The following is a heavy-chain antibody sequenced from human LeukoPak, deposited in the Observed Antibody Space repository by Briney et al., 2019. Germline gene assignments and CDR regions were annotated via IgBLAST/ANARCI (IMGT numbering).Heavy chain of an antibody. CDR1: GYTFTSYY. V-gene: IGHV1-46*01. Sequence: GASVKVSCKASGYTFTSYYMHWVRQAPGQGLEWMGIINPSGGSTSYAQKFQGRVTMTRDTSTSTVYMELSSLRSEDTAVYYCARDLFIAVAGTEKFEAPLVHWGQGTLVTVSS. CDR2: INPSGGST. D-gene: IGHD6-19*01. CDR3: ARDLFIAVAGTEKFEAPLVH. J-gene: IGHJ4*02.